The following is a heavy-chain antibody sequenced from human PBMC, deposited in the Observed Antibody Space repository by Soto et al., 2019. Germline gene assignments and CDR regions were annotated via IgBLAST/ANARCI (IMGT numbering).Heavy chain of an antibody. V-gene: IGHV4-34*01. Sequence: PSETLSLTCAVYGGSFSGYYWSWIRQPPGKGLEWIGEINHSGSTNYNPSLKSRVTISVDTSKNQFSLKLSSVTAADTAVYYCAILYGSGRNYHYYMDVWGKGTTVTVSS. D-gene: IGHD3-10*01. J-gene: IGHJ6*03. CDR2: INHSGST. CDR1: GGSFSGYY. CDR3: AILYGSGRNYHYYMDV.